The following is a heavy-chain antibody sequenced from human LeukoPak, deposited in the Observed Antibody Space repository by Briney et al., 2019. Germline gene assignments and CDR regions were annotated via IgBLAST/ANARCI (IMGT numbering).Heavy chain of an antibody. Sequence: GGSLRHSCAASGFTFSNYVMSWVRQAPGKGLKWVSGISGSGDSTYYADSVKGRFTISRDNSKNTLYLQMNSLRVEDTAAYYCAKVRAPSGWFNSDYWGQGTLVTVSS. CDR3: AKVRAPSGWFNSDY. V-gene: IGHV3-23*01. CDR1: GFTFSNYV. CDR2: ISGSGDST. D-gene: IGHD6-19*01. J-gene: IGHJ4*02.